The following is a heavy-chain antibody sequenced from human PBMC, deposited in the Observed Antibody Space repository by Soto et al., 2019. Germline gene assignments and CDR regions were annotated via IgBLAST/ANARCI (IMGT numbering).Heavy chain of an antibody. J-gene: IGHJ6*02. Sequence: ESLNISFRGSGYSFTSYWIGSVRQMPRKGLEWMGIIYPGDSDTRYSPSFQGQVTISADKSISTAYLQWSSLKASDTAMYYCARRGRRSSPAGDGMDVWGRGTTGTVSS. CDR3: ARRGRRSSPAGDGMDV. D-gene: IGHD6-6*01. V-gene: IGHV5-51*01. CDR2: IYPGDSDT. CDR1: GYSFTSYW.